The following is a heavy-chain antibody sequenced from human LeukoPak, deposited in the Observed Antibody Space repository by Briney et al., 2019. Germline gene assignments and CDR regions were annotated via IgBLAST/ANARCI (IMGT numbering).Heavy chain of an antibody. Sequence: ASVKVSCKASGYTFTSYYMHWVRQAPGQGLEWMGIINPSGGSTSYAQKFQGRVTMTRDTSTSTVYMELSSLRSKDTAVYYCARDLGSGGYDYYFDSWGQGTLVTVSS. D-gene: IGHD5-12*01. CDR2: INPSGGST. CDR1: GYTFTSYY. V-gene: IGHV1-46*01. CDR3: ARDLGSGGYDYYFDS. J-gene: IGHJ4*02.